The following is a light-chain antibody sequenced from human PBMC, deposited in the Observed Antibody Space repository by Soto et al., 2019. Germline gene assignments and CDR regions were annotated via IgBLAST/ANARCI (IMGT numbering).Light chain of an antibody. Sequence: ERVTTTCLASQSISSWLAWYQQKPGRAPKLLIYQASHLESGVPSRFSGSGSGTEFTLTISSLQPDDFATYFCQQYNTVMWTFGQGTKVDIK. CDR3: QQYNTVMWT. CDR1: QSISSW. CDR2: QAS. J-gene: IGKJ1*01. V-gene: IGKV1-5*03.